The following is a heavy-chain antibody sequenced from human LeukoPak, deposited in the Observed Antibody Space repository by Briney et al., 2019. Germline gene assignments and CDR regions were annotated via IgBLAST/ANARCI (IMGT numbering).Heavy chain of an antibody. V-gene: IGHV3-48*03. CDR2: ISSSGYSSGSNI. Sequence: GGSLRLSCAASGFTFSSFEMNWVRQGPGKGLEWISYISSSGYSSGSNIYYADSVKGRFTISRDNAKNSLYLQMNSLRAEDTDVYYCTRSFDFWGQGTLVTVSS. CDR3: TRSFDF. J-gene: IGHJ4*02. CDR1: GFTFSSFE.